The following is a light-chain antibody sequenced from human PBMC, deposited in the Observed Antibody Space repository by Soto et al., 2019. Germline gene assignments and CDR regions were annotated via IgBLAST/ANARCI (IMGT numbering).Light chain of an antibody. Sequence: QSALTQPASVSGSPGQSITISCTGTSSDVGGYNYVSWYQQHPGKAPKLMIYEVSNRPSGVSNRFSCSKSGNTASLTISGLQAEDEADYYCSSYTSSSTRVFGGGTTVTVL. V-gene: IGLV2-14*01. CDR1: SSDVGGYNY. CDR3: SSYTSSSTRV. J-gene: IGLJ3*02. CDR2: EVS.